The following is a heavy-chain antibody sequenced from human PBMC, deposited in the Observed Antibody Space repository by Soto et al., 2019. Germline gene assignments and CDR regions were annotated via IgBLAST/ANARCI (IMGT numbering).Heavy chain of an antibody. Sequence: ASVKVSCKTSGYTFTDYYTHWVRQAPGQGLEWMGWMNPKSGGAYFAQKFQGRVTLTRDTSIGTAYIEVNSLTSDDTAVYFCTREHIENSDGLYDAFDIWGQGTTVTVSS. D-gene: IGHD5-18*01. J-gene: IGHJ3*02. CDR2: MNPKSGGA. CDR3: TREHIENSDGLYDAFDI. V-gene: IGHV1-2*02. CDR1: GYTFTDYY.